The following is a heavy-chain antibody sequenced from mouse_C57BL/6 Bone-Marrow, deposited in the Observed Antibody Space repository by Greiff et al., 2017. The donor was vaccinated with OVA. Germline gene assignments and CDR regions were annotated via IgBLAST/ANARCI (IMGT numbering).Heavy chain of an antibody. Sequence: VQLQQSGAELVMPGASVKLSCKASGYTFTSYWMHWVKQRPGQGLEWIGEIDPSDSYTNYNQKFKGKSTLTVDKSSSTAYMQLSSLTSEGSAVYYCASWAMDYWGQGTSVTVSS. J-gene: IGHJ4*01. CDR1: GYTFTSYW. CDR2: IDPSDSYT. V-gene: IGHV1-69*01. CDR3: ASWAMDY.